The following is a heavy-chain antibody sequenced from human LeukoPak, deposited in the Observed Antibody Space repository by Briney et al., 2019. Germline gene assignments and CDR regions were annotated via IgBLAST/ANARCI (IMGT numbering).Heavy chain of an antibody. D-gene: IGHD3-10*01. CDR1: EYTFTSYA. V-gene: IGHV1-3*03. CDR2: INAGDGNT. J-gene: IGHJ5*02. CDR3: ARGRGGLLWFGELLLLNWLDH. Sequence: ASVKVSFKASEYTFTSYAIHWVRQAPGQRLEWMGWINAGDGNTKYSQEFQGRVTMTRNTSISTAYMELSSLRSEDTAVYYCARGRGGLLWFGELLLLNWLDHWGQGTLVTVSS.